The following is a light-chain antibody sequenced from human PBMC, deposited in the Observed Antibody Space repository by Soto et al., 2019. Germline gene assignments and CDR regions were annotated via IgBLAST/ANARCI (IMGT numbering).Light chain of an antibody. CDR3: SSYTSSIL. Sequence: QSVLTQPASVSGSPGQSITISCTGTSSDVGGYNYVSWYQQHPGKAPKLMIYDVSNRPSGVSNRFSGSKSGNTASLTISGLQAEHEADYYCSSYTSSILFGGGTKLTVL. CDR2: DVS. CDR1: SSDVGGYNY. V-gene: IGLV2-14*01. J-gene: IGLJ2*01.